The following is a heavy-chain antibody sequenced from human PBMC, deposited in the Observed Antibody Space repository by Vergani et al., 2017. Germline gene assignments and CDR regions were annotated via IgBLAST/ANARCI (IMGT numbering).Heavy chain of an antibody. CDR3: ARQGYDFWSGYSDY. CDR2: IYYSGST. Sequence: QVQLQESGPGLVKPSETLSLTCTVSGGSISSYYWSWIRQPPGKGLEWIGSIYYSGSTYYNPSLKSRVTISVDTSKNQFSLKLSSVTAADTAVYYCARQGYDFWSGYSDYWGQGTLVTVSS. D-gene: IGHD3-3*01. CDR1: GGSISSYY. J-gene: IGHJ4*02. V-gene: IGHV4-39*01.